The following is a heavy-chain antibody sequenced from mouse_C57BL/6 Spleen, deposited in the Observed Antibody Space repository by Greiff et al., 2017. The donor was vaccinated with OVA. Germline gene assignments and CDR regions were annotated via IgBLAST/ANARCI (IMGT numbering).Heavy chain of an antibody. CDR2: ISYDGSN. J-gene: IGHJ4*01. V-gene: IGHV3-6*01. CDR3: ASDALYAMDY. Sequence: ESGPGLVKPSQSLSLTCSVTGSSITSGYYWNWIRQFPGNKLEWMGYISYDGSNNYNPSLKNRISITRDTSKNQFFLKLNSVTTEDTATYYCASDALYAMDYWGQGTSVTVSS. CDR1: GSSITSGYY.